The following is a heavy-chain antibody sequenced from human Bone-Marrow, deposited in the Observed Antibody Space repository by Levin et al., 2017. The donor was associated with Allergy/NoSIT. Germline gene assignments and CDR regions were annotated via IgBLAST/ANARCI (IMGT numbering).Heavy chain of an antibody. D-gene: IGHD6-19*01. J-gene: IGHJ4*02. CDR3: AKSGARIVVAGRYYFDS. CDR1: GFSFGTYA. Sequence: PGGSLRLSCAASGFSFGTYAMNWVRQAPGKGLEWVAGIGNSGGNIYYADSVTGRFTISRDNSKDTVFLQMNNLRVEDTAVYYCAKSGARIVVAGRYYFDSWGQGALVTVAS. V-gene: IGHV3-23*01. CDR2: IGNSGGNI.